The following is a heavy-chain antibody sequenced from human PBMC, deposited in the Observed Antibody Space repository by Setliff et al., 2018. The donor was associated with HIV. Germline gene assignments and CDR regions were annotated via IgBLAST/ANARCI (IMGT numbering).Heavy chain of an antibody. J-gene: IGHJ6*03. V-gene: IGHV4-61*08. Sequence: SETLSLTCTVSGGSISSGGYYWSWIRQHPGKGLEWIGYIYYSGSTNYNPTLKSRVTISVDTSKNQFSLKLSSVTAADTAVYYCARDATSEGYMDVWGKGTTVTVSS. CDR3: ARDATSEGYMDV. CDR1: GGSISSGGYY. CDR2: IYYSGST.